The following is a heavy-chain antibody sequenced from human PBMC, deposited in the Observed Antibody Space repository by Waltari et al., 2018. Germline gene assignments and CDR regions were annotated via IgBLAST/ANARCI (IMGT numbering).Heavy chain of an antibody. J-gene: IGHJ4*02. V-gene: IGHV3-74*01. D-gene: IGHD2-8*01. Sequence: EVQLVESGGDLVQPGGSLRLSCVGSGFTFSSSWLQWVRQAPGEGLVWVARINSDGSTTDYADSVKGRFTISRDNAKNTLYLQINSLSVEDTAIYYCATAGYYRFDFWGQGTLVTVSS. CDR3: ATAGYYRFDF. CDR1: GFTFSSSW. CDR2: INSDGSTT.